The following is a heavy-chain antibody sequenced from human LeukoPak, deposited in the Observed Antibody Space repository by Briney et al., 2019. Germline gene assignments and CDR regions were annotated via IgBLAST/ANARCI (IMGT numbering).Heavy chain of an antibody. CDR3: AKVDPPIAVGAPGDAFDL. Sequence: ASVKVSCKASGYSLSTFGITWVRQAPGQGLEWMGWICPYDDSTAYGQKFEGRVTMTRDTSTNTAYMELRSLTSDDTALYYCAKVDPPIAVGAPGDAFDLWGQGTMVIVSS. CDR1: GYSLSTFG. CDR2: ICPYDDST. V-gene: IGHV1-18*01. D-gene: IGHD6-19*01. J-gene: IGHJ3*01.